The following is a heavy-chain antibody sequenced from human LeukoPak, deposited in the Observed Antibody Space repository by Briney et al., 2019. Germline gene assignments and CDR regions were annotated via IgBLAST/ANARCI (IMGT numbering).Heavy chain of an antibody. CDR1: GGSISSYY. V-gene: IGHV4-59*01. J-gene: IGHJ4*02. D-gene: IGHD6-6*01. CDR2: IYYSGST. CDR3: ARGRLKYSSSPGYFDY. Sequence: SETLSLTCTVSGGSISSYYWSWIRQPPGKGLEWIGCIYYSGSTNYNPSLKSRVTISVDTSKNQFSLKLSSVTAADTAVYYCARGRLKYSSSPGYFDYWGQGTLVTVSS.